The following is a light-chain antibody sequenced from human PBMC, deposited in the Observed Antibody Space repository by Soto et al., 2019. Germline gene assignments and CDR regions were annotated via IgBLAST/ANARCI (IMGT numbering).Light chain of an antibody. CDR1: QTIGTY. J-gene: IGKJ1*01. CDR2: ASS. V-gene: IGKV1-39*01. Sequence: IQMTQSPYSLSASVGDRITITCRASQTIGTYLNWDQQVPGKAPKLMIYASSCLQTGVPSRFSGSGSGNHFTLSINSLQPEDCGPYYCQQRFNLPRTFGPGTRGETK. CDR3: QQRFNLPRT.